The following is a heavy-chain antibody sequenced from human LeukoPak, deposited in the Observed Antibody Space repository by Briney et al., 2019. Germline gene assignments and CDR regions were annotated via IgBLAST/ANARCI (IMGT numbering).Heavy chain of an antibody. CDR2: ISGSGGSL. V-gene: IGHV3-23*01. CDR1: GFTFSSYG. CDR3: AKTPYDSSGYSVYYFDY. J-gene: IGHJ4*02. D-gene: IGHD3-22*01. Sequence: PGGSLRLSCAASGFTFSSYGMNWVRQAPGKGLEWVSAISGSGGSLYYADSVKGRFTISRDNSKNTLYLQMNSLRAEDTAVYYCAKTPYDSSGYSVYYFDYWGQGTLVTVSS.